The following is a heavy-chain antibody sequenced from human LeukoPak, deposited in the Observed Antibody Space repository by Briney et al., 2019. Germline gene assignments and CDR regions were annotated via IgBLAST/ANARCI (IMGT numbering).Heavy chain of an antibody. Sequence: PSETLSLTCTVSGGSISRSYYYWGWIRQPPGKGLEWVGSVYYSGNTYYNASLKSQVSISIDTSKNQFSLRLTSVTAADTAVYYCARQTGSGLFILPGGQGTLVTVSS. J-gene: IGHJ4*02. CDR1: GGSISRSYYY. V-gene: IGHV4-39*01. CDR2: VYYSGNT. CDR3: ARQTGSGLFILP. D-gene: IGHD3/OR15-3a*01.